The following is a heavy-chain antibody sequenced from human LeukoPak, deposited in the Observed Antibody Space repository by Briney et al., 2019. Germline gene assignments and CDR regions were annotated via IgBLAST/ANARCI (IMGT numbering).Heavy chain of an antibody. CDR1: GFIFSNYA. Sequence: GGSLRLSCTASGFIFSNYAMALVRQTPGKGLEWVSAISGIGLRTNYADSARGRFTISRDNSKNTVDLQMDSLRAEDTAIYYCARGWMVKYYFDYWGQGTLVTVSS. CDR2: ISGIGLRT. CDR3: ARGWMVKYYFDY. D-gene: IGHD6-19*01. V-gene: IGHV3-23*01. J-gene: IGHJ4*02.